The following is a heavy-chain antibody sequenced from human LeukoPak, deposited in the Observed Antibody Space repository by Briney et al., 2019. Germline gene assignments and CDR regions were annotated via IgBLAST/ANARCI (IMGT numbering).Heavy chain of an antibody. Sequence: GGSLRLSCAASGFTFSSYAMSWVRQAPGKGLEWVSAISGSGGSTYYADSVKGRFTISRDNSKNTLYLQMNSLRAEDTAVYYCAKEGYYYDSSGYSRHAFDIWGQGTMVTVSS. V-gene: IGHV3-23*01. CDR1: GFTFSSYA. CDR3: AKEGYYYDSSGYSRHAFDI. CDR2: ISGSGGST. J-gene: IGHJ3*02. D-gene: IGHD3-22*01.